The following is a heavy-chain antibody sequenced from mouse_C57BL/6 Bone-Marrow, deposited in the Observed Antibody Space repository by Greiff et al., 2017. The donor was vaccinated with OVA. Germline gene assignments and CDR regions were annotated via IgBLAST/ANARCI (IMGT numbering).Heavy chain of an antibody. CDR1: GYSITSGYD. CDR2: ISYSGST. Sequence: EVKLMESGPGMVKPSQSLSLTCTVTGYSITSGYDWHWIRHFPGNKLEWMGYISYSGSTNYNPSLHSRISITHDTSKNHFFLELNSVTTENTATNYGAIGRGAPGFAYWGQGTLVTVSA. J-gene: IGHJ3*01. CDR3: AIGRGAPGFAY. V-gene: IGHV3-1*01.